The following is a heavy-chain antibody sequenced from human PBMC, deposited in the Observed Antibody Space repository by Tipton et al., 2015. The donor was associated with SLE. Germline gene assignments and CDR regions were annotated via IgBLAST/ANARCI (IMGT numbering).Heavy chain of an antibody. CDR3: AKGGDVSTYYDWFSD. CDR2: INPNDGVT. D-gene: IGHD3-9*01. Sequence: QLVQSGAEVTKPGASVKVSCKASGYTFTGNYIHWVRQAPGQGLEWMGWINPNDGVTFFAQKFQGRVTMTRDTSISTVYMELSSLRSYDTAVFYCAKGGDVSTYYDWFSDWGQGTLVTVSS. CDR1: GYTFTGNY. V-gene: IGHV1-2*02. J-gene: IGHJ4*02.